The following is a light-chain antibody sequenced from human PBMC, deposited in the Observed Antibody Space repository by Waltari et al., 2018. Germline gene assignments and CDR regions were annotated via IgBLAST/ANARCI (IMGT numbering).Light chain of an antibody. CDR1: SSDVGGYTF. CDR3: SSYTSSSTLGV. CDR2: DVT. Sequence: QSAPTQPAAVSGPPGQSHTLPRTGTSSDVGGYTFVSGYQQPPGKAPHLMIYDVTNRPSGVSDRCSGTKSGNTASLAIAGLQAEDEADYYCSSYTSSSTLGVFGGGTKLTVL. V-gene: IGLV2-14*03. J-gene: IGLJ2*01.